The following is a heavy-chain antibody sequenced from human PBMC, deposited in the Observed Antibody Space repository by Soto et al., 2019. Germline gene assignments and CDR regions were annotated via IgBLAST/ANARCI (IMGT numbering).Heavy chain of an antibody. V-gene: IGHV4-30-4*01. CDR2: IYYSGST. CDR3: ARGWTYYYDSSGLNWFDP. D-gene: IGHD3-22*01. Sequence: PSETLSLTCTVSGGSISSGDYYWSWIRQPPGKGLEWIGYIYYSGSTYYNPSLKSRVTISVDTSKNQFSLKLSSVTAADTAVYYCARGWTYYYDSSGLNWFDPWGQGTLVTVSS. CDR1: GGSISSGDYY. J-gene: IGHJ5*02.